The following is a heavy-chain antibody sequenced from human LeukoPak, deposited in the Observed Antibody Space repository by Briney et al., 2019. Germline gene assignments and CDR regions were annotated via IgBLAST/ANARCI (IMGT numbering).Heavy chain of an antibody. D-gene: IGHD2-21*01. CDR2: INPNSGGT. Sequence: ASVKVSCKTSGYSFTDYYMHWVRQAPGQGLEWMGWINPNSGGTSAAQKFQGRVTMTRDTSITTVYMEVSWLTSDDTAIYYCARSDRLHGGPYLIGPWGQGTLVTVSS. V-gene: IGHV1-2*02. CDR3: ARSDRLHGGPYLIGP. J-gene: IGHJ5*02. CDR1: GYSFTDYY.